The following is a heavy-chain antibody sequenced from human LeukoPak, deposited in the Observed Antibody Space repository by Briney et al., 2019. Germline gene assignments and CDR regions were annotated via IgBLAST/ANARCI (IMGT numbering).Heavy chain of an antibody. CDR1: GGSISSSSYY. Sequence: SKTLSLTCTVSGGSISSSSYYWGWIRQPPGKGLEWIGSIYYSGSTYYNPSLKSRVTISVDTSKNQFSLKLSSVTAADTAVYYCARDLSVVAAGHYFDYWGQGTLVTVSS. V-gene: IGHV4-39*07. CDR3: ARDLSVVAAGHYFDY. CDR2: IYYSGST. J-gene: IGHJ4*02. D-gene: IGHD2-2*01.